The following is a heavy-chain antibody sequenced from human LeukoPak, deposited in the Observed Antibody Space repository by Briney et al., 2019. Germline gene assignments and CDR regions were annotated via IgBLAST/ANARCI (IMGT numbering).Heavy chain of an antibody. CDR1: GGSISSSSYY. CDR2: IYYSGST. CDR3: ARRNSGTRRYDFDY. Sequence: PSETLSLTCTVSGGSISSSSYYWGWIRQPPGKGLEWIGSIYYSGSTYYNPSLKSRVTISVDTSKNQSSLKLSSVTAADTAVYYCARRNSGTRRYDFDYWGQGTLVTVSS. J-gene: IGHJ4*02. D-gene: IGHD1-26*01. V-gene: IGHV4-39*01.